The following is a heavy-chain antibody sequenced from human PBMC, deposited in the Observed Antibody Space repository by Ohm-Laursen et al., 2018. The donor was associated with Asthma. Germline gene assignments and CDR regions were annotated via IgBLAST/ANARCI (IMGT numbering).Heavy chain of an antibody. CDR3: VRDVVDRFDF. CDR1: GYSPSSNV. V-gene: IGHV1-18*04. CDR2: IYIRNT. J-gene: IGHJ4*02. D-gene: IGHD2-21*01. Sequence: KVACKVSGYSPSSNVISWVRQAPGQRREWMGWIYIRNTNYAPKFRDRITLSTDTSTNTAYMDLRSLRSDDAAVHYCVRDVVDRFDFWGQGSLVIVSS.